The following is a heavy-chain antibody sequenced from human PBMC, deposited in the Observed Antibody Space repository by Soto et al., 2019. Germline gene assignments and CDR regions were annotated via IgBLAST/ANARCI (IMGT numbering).Heavy chain of an antibody. Sequence: ASVKVSCKASGYTFTIYGIIWVRQAPGQGLEWMGWISAYNGNTNYAQKLQGRVTMTTDTSTSTAYMELRSLRSDDTAVYYCARVDSSGWYDYYYYYGMDVWGQGTTVTVSS. V-gene: IGHV1-18*01. D-gene: IGHD6-19*01. CDR1: GYTFTIYG. CDR3: ARVDSSGWYDYYYYYGMDV. CDR2: ISAYNGNT. J-gene: IGHJ6*02.